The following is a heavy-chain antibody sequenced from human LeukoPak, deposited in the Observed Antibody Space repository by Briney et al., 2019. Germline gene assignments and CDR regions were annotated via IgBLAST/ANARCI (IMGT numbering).Heavy chain of an antibody. V-gene: IGHV3-30*03. CDR1: GFTFSDYV. CDR3: AREMGYGTKEDAFDI. D-gene: IGHD2-8*01. CDR2: ISYNGRNK. J-gene: IGHJ3*02. Sequence: GGSLRLSCAASGFTFSDYVMHWVRQAPGKGLEWVALISYNGRNKDYADSVKGRFTVSRDNSKNTLYLQMNSLRAEDTAVSYCAREMGYGTKEDAFDIWGQGTMVTVSS.